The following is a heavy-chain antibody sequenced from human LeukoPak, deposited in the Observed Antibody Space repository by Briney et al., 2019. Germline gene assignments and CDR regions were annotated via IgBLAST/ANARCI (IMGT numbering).Heavy chain of an antibody. CDR2: IYHSGST. Sequence: SGTLSLTCAVSGGSISSSNWWSWVRQPPGKGLEWIGEIYHSGSTNYNPSLKSRVTISVDKSKNQFFLKLSSVTAADTAVYYRARDQNSGCPPAYWGQGTLVTVSS. V-gene: IGHV4-4*02. D-gene: IGHD6-19*01. CDR3: ARDQNSGCPPAY. CDR1: GGSISSSNW. J-gene: IGHJ4*02.